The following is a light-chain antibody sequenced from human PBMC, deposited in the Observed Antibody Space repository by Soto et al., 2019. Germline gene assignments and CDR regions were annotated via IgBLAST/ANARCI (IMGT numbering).Light chain of an antibody. CDR1: SSDVGRFNY. V-gene: IGLV2-14*01. Sequence: QSVLTQPASVSGSPGQSITISCTGTSSDVGRFNYVSWYQQHPGNPPKLMIFDVTRRPSGVSNRFSGSKSGNAASLTISGLQAEDEANYYCSSFVGTSILVVFGGGTKLTVL. CDR3: SSFVGTSILVV. J-gene: IGLJ2*01. CDR2: DVT.